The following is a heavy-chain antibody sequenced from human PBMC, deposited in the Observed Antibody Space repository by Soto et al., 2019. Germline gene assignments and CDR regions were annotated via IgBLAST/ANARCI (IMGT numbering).Heavy chain of an antibody. V-gene: IGHV3-48*02. Sequence: EVQLVESGGGVVQPGGSLRLSCAASGFTFSDNSMNWVRQAPGKGLEWVSHISSRSTSIYYADSVKGRFTIPRDNAKNSLYLQMNSLRDEDTAVYYCVKDGKYDWCFDYWGQGILVTVSS. CDR3: VKDGKYDWCFDY. D-gene: IGHD3-9*01. CDR2: ISSRSTSI. CDR1: GFTFSDNS. J-gene: IGHJ4*02.